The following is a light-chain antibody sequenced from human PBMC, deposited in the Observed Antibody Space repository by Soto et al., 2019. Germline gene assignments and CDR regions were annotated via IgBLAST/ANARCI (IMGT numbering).Light chain of an antibody. V-gene: IGKV3-15*01. J-gene: IGKJ1*01. CDR1: QSVSSN. CDR3: QQYNNWPPWT. CDR2: GAS. Sequence: ETVMTQFPATLSVSPGERATLSCRASQSVSSNLAWYQHKPGQAPRLLIYGASTRATGIPARFSGSGSGTDFTLTITSLQSEDFAVYYCQQYNNWPPWTFGQGTKVEIK.